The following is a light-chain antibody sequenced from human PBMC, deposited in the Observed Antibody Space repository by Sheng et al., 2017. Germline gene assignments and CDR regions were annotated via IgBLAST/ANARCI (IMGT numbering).Light chain of an antibody. CDR3: QQSDNTPYT. CDR1: QIISRY. V-gene: IGKV1-39*01. Sequence: DIQMTQSPSSLSASVGDRVTITCRASQIISRYLNWYQQXPGEAPKLLVYSVSKLQTGVPSGSAAVDLGQISRSTISSLQYEDFATYFCQQSDNTPYTFGQGTKLEIK. J-gene: IGKJ2*01. CDR2: SVS.